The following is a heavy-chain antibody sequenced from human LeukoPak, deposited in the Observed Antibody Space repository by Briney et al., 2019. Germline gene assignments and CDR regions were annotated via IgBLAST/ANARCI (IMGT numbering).Heavy chain of an antibody. CDR2: IIPIFGTA. CDR3: ARSGPLFPRGGFDY. Sequence: SVKVSCKASGGTFSSYAISWVRQAPGQGLEWMGGIIPIFGTANYAQKFQGRVTITADESTSTAYMELSSLRSEDTAVYYCARSGPLFPRGGFDYWGQGTLVTVSS. CDR1: GGTFSSYA. V-gene: IGHV1-69*13. J-gene: IGHJ4*02. D-gene: IGHD2/OR15-2a*01.